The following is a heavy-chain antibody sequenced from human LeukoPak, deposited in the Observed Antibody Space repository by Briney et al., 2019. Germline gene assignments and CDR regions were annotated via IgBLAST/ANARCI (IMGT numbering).Heavy chain of an antibody. CDR3: ARDGSGGYYNGNGRLDY. J-gene: IGHJ4*02. D-gene: IGHD3-10*01. CDR1: GYTFTGCY. CDR2: INPNSGGT. V-gene: IGHV1-2*02. Sequence: ASVKVSCKASGYTFTGCYMHWVRQAPGQGLEWMGWINPNSGGTNYAQKFQGRVTMTRDTSISTAYMELSRLRSDDTAVYYCARDGSGGYYNGNGRLDYWGQGTLVTVSS.